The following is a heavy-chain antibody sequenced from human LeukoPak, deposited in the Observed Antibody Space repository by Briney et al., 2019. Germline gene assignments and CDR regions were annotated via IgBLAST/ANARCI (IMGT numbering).Heavy chain of an antibody. CDR3: ARAYCSGGSCYEYYYYYYGMDV. CDR1: GGTFSSYA. CDR2: IIPIFGTA. D-gene: IGHD2-15*01. J-gene: IGHJ6*04. Sequence: GASVKVSCKASGGTFSSYAISWVRQAPGQGLEWMGGIIPIFGTANYAQKFQGRVTITADESTSTAYMELSSLRSEDTAADYCARAYCSGGSCYEYYYYYYGMDVWGKGTTVTVSS. V-gene: IGHV1-69*01.